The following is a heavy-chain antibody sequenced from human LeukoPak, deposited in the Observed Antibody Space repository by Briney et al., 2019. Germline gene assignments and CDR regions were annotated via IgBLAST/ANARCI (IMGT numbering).Heavy chain of an antibody. V-gene: IGHV3-30*18. CDR3: AKGLKGGYSSSWYVPFFDY. D-gene: IGHD6-13*01. J-gene: IGHJ4*02. Sequence: PGGSLRLSCAASGFTFSSYGMHWVRQAPGKGLEWVAVISYDGSNKYYADSVKGRFTISRDNSKNTLHLQMNSLRAEDTAVYYCAKGLKGGYSSSWYVPFFDYWGQGTLVTVSS. CDR2: ISYDGSNK. CDR1: GFTFSSYG.